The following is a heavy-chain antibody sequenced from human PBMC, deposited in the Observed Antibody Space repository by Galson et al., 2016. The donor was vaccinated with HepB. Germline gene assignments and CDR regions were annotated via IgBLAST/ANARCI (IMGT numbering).Heavy chain of an antibody. CDR3: TRAPIRDDILTGYHTPPPDFDY. D-gene: IGHD3-9*01. J-gene: IGHJ4*02. CDR1: GYTFTDYY. Sequence: SVKVSCKASGYTFTDYYMHWVRQPPGQGLEWMGWINPNSGGTNYAQKFQGRVTMTRDTSISTAYMELSRLTSGDTAVYYCTRAPIRDDILTGYHTPPPDFDYGGQGTLVTVSS. V-gene: IGHV1-2*02. CDR2: INPNSGGT.